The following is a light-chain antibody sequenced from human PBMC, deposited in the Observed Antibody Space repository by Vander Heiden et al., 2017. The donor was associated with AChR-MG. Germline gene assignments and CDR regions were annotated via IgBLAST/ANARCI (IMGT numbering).Light chain of an antibody. CDR1: KLGDKY. J-gene: IGLJ2*01. CDR2: QAF. Sequence: SYALTQPPSVSVSPGQTVSITCSGDKLGDKYASWYQQKPGQSPVLVIYQAFNRPSGIPGRFSGSNSGNTATLTISGTQAMDEADYYCQAWDSSSVVFGGGTKLTVL. CDR3: QAWDSSSVV. V-gene: IGLV3-1*01.